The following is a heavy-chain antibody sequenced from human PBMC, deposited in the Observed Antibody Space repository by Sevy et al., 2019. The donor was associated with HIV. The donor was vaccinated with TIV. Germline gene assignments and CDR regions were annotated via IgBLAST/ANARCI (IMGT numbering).Heavy chain of an antibody. V-gene: IGHV3-11*01. J-gene: IGHJ5*02. CDR2: ISSSGSTI. Sequence: GGSLRLSCAASGFTFSDYYMSWIRQAPGKGLEWVSYISSSGSTIYYADSVKGRFTISRDNAKNSLYLQMNSLRAEDTAVYYCAGGTFLMVRGEPNWFDPWGQGTLVTVSS. CDR3: AGGTFLMVRGEPNWFDP. CDR1: GFTFSDYY. D-gene: IGHD3-10*01.